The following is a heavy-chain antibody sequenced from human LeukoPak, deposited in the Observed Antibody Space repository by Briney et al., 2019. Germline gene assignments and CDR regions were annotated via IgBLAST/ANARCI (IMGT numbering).Heavy chain of an antibody. CDR1: GFTFSSYS. J-gene: IGHJ4*02. D-gene: IGHD1-26*01. CDR2: ISSSSSYI. Sequence: GGSLRLSCAASGFTFSSYSMIWVRQAPGKGLEWVSSISSSSSYIYYADSVKGRFTISRDNAKNSLYLQMNSLRAEDTAVYYCARAPSSYSSGSQPVVSAGFDYWGQGTLVTVSS. CDR3: ARAPSSYSSGSQPVVSAGFDY. V-gene: IGHV3-21*01.